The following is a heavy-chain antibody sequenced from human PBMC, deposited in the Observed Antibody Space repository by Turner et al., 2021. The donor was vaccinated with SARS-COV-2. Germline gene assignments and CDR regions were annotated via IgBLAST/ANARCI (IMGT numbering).Heavy chain of an antibody. V-gene: IGHV4-59*08. J-gene: IGHJ6*02. Sequence: QVQVQEPGPRLVTPSETLTPTCTVSGDSINSKSWRWIRQSPGKGLDWIGYLDKDGSIDHNPTLRSRVTIAVDTAKNQLSLNLISKTAADTAVYYCARHQGATSGYDHGMNVWGQGTAVIVSS. CDR2: LDKDGSI. D-gene: IGHD1-1*01. CDR3: ARHQGATSGYDHGMNV. CDR1: GDSINSKS.